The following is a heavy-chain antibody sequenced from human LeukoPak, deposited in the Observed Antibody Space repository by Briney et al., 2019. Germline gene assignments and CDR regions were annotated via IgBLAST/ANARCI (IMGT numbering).Heavy chain of an antibody. Sequence: ASVKVSCKASGGTFSSCAISWVRQAPGQGLEWMGGIIPIFGTANYAQKFQGRVTITADESTSTAYMELSSLRSEDTAVYYCARETSWRNYYYYMDVWGKGTTVTVSS. CDR3: ARETSWRNYYYYMDV. V-gene: IGHV1-69*13. CDR2: IIPIFGTA. J-gene: IGHJ6*03. D-gene: IGHD6-13*01. CDR1: GGTFSSCA.